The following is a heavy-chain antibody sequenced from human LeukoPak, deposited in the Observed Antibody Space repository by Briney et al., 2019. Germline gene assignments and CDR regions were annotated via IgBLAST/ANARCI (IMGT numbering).Heavy chain of an antibody. D-gene: IGHD3-16*01. CDR1: GFTFDDYS. J-gene: IGHJ6*02. Sequence: GGSLRLPCAASGFTFDDYSMHWVRHAPGKGLEWVSGISWNGGSIGYADSVKGRFTISRDNAKNSLYLQMSNLRAEDAAVYFCARGGGLDVWGQGATVTVSS. CDR3: ARGGGLDV. CDR2: ISWNGGSI. V-gene: IGHV3-9*01.